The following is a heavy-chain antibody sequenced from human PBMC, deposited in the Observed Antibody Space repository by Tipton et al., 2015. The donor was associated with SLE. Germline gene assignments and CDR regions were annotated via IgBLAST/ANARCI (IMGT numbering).Heavy chain of an antibody. D-gene: IGHD7-27*01. CDR1: GGSISSGSYY. CDR2: IYTSGST. V-gene: IGHV4-61*02. J-gene: IGHJ6*03. CDR3: ARAPHLTGSYYYYYMDV. Sequence: TLSLTCTVSGGSISSGSYYWSWIRQPAGKGLERIGRIYTSGSTNYNPSLKSRVTISIDTSKNQFSLKLSSVTAADTAVYYCARAPHLTGSYYYYYMDVWGKGTTVTISS.